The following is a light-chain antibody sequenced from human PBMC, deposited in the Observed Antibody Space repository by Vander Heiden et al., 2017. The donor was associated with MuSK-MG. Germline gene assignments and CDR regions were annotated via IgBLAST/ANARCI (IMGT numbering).Light chain of an antibody. Sequence: EILMTQSPATLSVSPGERATLSCRASQSISSNLAWYQQKPGQAPRLLIYSASTRATDIPARFGGSGYGTELTLTISNRQSEDFAVYYCQQYNNWPPWTFGQGTKVEIK. CDR1: QSISSN. CDR3: QQYNNWPPWT. CDR2: SAS. J-gene: IGKJ1*01. V-gene: IGKV3-15*01.